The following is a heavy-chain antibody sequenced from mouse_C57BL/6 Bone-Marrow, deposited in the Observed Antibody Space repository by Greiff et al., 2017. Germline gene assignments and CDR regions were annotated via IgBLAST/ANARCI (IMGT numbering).Heavy chain of an antibody. CDR1: GFNIKDDY. CDR3: TAGNFDY. V-gene: IGHV14-4*01. CDR2: IDPENGDT. J-gene: IGHJ2*01. Sequence: EVQLQQSGAELVRPGASVKLSCTASGFNIKDDYMHWVKQRPEQGLEWIGWIDPENGDTEYASKVQGKATITADTSSNTAYLQLSSLTSEDTAVYYCTAGNFDYWGQGTTLTVSS.